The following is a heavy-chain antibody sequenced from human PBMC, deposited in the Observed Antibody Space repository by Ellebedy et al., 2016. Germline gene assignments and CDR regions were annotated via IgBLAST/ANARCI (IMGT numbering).Heavy chain of an antibody. D-gene: IGHD4-23*01. J-gene: IGHJ2*01. CDR2: IGFSGTTI. V-gene: IGHV3-48*04. Sequence: GGSLRLSCAATGFTFTTYSMNWVRQAPGKGLEWISYIGFSGTTIYYADSVKGRFTISRDNDKNSLYLQMHSLRAEDTAVYYCARDQMGGKEASDLWGRGTLVTVSS. CDR1: GFTFTTYS. CDR3: ARDQMGGKEASDL.